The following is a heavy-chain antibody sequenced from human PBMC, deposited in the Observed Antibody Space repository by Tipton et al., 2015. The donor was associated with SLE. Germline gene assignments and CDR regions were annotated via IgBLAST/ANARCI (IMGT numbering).Heavy chain of an antibody. CDR1: GFTFSHYA. J-gene: IGHJ4*01. CDR3: ARGESSGYYVDY. V-gene: IGHV3-74*01. Sequence: SLRLSCAASGFTFSHYAINWVRQAPGKGLEWVSRIYTDGSRTHYADSVRGRFTISRDNAKNTLYLQMNSLRAEDTAAYYCARGESSGYYVDYWGHGTLVTVSS. D-gene: IGHD3-22*01. CDR2: IYTDGSRT.